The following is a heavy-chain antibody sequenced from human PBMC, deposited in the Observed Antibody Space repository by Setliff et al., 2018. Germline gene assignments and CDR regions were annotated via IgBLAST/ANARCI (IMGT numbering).Heavy chain of an antibody. Sequence: ASVKVSCKASGHAFITFGISWVRQAPGQGLEWMGWISAYSDDTKYAEKFQGRVTMTMDTSTGTAYMELRSLRSDDTAVYICAYDSSGYYPGYWGQGTLVTVSS. J-gene: IGHJ4*02. CDR1: GHAFITFG. V-gene: IGHV1-18*01. D-gene: IGHD3-22*01. CDR2: ISAYSDDT. CDR3: AYDSSGYYPGY.